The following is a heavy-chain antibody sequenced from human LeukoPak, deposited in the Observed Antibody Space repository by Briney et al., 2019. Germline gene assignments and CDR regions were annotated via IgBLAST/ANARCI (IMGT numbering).Heavy chain of an antibody. V-gene: IGHV3-48*04. J-gene: IGHJ6*02. Sequence: GGSLRLSCAASGFTFSSYSMNWVRQAPGKGLEWVSSISSSSSTIYYADSVKGRFTISRDNAKNSLYLQMNSLRAEDTAVYYCARDRGSGIHYYYYGMDVWGQGTTVTVSS. CDR3: ARDRGSGIHYYYYGMDV. CDR1: GFTFSSYS. D-gene: IGHD3-10*01. CDR2: ISSSSSTI.